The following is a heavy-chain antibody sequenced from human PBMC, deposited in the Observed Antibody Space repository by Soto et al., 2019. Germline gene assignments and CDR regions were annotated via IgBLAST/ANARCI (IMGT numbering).Heavy chain of an antibody. Sequence: HPGRSLRLSCAATGSTFSSYAMSWVRQAPGKGLESVSAISGSGGSTYYADSVKGRFTISRVNSKNTLYLQMNIVRAEDTTVYCCAKRRVAAAVLYYFDYWGQGTLVTVSS. CDR3: AKRRVAAAVLYYFDY. D-gene: IGHD6-13*01. CDR1: GSTFSSYA. V-gene: IGHV3-23*01. CDR2: ISGSGGST. J-gene: IGHJ4*02.